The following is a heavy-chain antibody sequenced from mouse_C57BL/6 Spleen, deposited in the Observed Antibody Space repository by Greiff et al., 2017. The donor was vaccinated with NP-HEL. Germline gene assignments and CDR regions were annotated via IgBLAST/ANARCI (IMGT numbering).Heavy chain of an antibody. D-gene: IGHD2-2*01. CDR3: AKYGYGGDYFDY. V-gene: IGHV1-55*01. J-gene: IGHJ2*01. CDR1: GYTFTSYW. Sequence: VKLQQPGAELVKPGASVKMSCKASGYTFTSYWITWVKQRPGQGLEWIGDIYPGSGSTNYNEKFKSKATLTVDTSSSTAYMQLSSLTSEDSAVYYCAKYGYGGDYFDYWGQGTTLTVSS. CDR2: IYPGSGST.